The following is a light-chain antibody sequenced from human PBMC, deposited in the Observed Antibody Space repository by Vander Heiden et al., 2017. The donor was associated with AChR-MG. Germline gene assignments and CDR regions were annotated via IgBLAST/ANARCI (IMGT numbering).Light chain of an antibody. CDR2: GNT. CDR3: HSYDTTLGGLWV. CDR1: SSNLGAGFD. V-gene: IGLV1-40*01. J-gene: IGLJ3*02. Sequence: QSVLTQPPSVSGAPGQRASIPCTGTSSNLGAGFDVHWYQQVPGTAPKLLIFGNTNRPSGVPDRFSGSKSGTSASLAITGLRAEDEADYYCHSYDTTLGGLWVFGGGTKVTVL.